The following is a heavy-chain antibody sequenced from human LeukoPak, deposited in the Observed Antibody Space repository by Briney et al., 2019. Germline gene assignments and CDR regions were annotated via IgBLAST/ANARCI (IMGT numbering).Heavy chain of an antibody. CDR3: ARDPFPRGFGGVIADDY. CDR2: ISSSSRYT. Sequence: KAGGSLRLSCAPSGFSFKNYGMAWFRQAPGKGLEWVSSISSSSRYTFYVDSVKGRFTISRDNAKNSLYLQMNSLRAEDTAVYYCARDPFPRGFGGVIADDYWGQGTLVTVSS. D-gene: IGHD3-16*02. V-gene: IGHV3-21*01. CDR1: GFSFKNYG. J-gene: IGHJ4*02.